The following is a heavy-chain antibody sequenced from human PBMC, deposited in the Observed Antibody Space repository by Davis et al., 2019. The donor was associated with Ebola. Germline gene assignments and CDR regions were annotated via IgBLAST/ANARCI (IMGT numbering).Heavy chain of an antibody. CDR1: GYIFTSYS. D-gene: IGHD4-23*01. Sequence: AASVKVSCKASGYIFTSYSLNWVRQAPGQGLEWMGWINTNTGSPTYAQGFTGRFAFSLDTSVNTSFLQITSLKSDDTAVYYCARERGFGGNPRLNGNWFDPWGQGTLVTVSS. V-gene: IGHV7-4-1*02. CDR2: INTNTGSP. J-gene: IGHJ5*02. CDR3: ARERGFGGNPRLNGNWFDP.